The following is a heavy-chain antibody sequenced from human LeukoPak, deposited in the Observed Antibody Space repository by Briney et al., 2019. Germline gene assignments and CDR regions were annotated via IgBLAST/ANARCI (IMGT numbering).Heavy chain of an antibody. J-gene: IGHJ6*03. CDR3: ARTVAGNHYYYYYYMDV. V-gene: IGHV3-21*01. CDR2: ISSSSSYI. Sequence: GGSLRLSCAASGFTFSSYSMNWVRQAPGKGLEWVSSISSSSSYIYYADSVKGRFTISRDNAKNSLYLQMNSLRAEDTAVYYCARTVAGNHYYYYYYMDVWGKGTTVTVSS. D-gene: IGHD6-19*01. CDR1: GFTFSSYS.